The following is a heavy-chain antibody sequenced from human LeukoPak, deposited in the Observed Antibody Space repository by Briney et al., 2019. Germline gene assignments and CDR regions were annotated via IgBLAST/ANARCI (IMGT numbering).Heavy chain of an antibody. CDR1: GFTFSSYS. J-gene: IGHJ2*01. Sequence: GGSLSLSCAASGFTFSSYSMNSVRQAPGKGLGWVSSISSSSSYIYYADSVKGRFTISRDNAKNSLYLQMNSLRAEERAVYYCARVLAKITPLEWYLTLSGHGTLVTVSS. CDR2: ISSSSSYI. D-gene: IGHD5-24*01. CDR3: ARVLAKITPLEWYLTL. V-gene: IGHV3-21*01.